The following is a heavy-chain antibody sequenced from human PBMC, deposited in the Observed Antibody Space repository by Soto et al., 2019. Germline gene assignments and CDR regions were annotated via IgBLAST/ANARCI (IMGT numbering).Heavy chain of an antibody. V-gene: IGHV3-33*01. D-gene: IGHD3-22*01. CDR2: IWYDGSNK. CDR1: GFTFSSYG. J-gene: IGHJ4*02. CDR3: AIRSSALDY. Sequence: QVQLVESGGGVVQPGRSLRLSCAASGFTFSSYGMHWVRQAPGKGLEWVAVIWYDGSNKYYADSVKGRFTISRDNSKNTLYLQMNSLRAEDTAVYYCAIRSSALDYWGQGTLATVSS.